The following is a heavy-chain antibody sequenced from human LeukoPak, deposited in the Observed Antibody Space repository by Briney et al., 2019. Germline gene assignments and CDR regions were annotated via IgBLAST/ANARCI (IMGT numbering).Heavy chain of an antibody. CDR2: ISSSSSYI. Sequence: GGSLRLSCEASEFTFSRYSMNWVRQAPGKGLEWVSSISSSSSYIYYADSVKGRFTISRDNARNSLYLQMNSLRAEDTAVYYCARVAWGSYYFDYWGQGTLVTVSS. CDR3: ARVAWGSYYFDY. V-gene: IGHV3-21*01. D-gene: IGHD7-27*01. CDR1: EFTFSRYS. J-gene: IGHJ4*02.